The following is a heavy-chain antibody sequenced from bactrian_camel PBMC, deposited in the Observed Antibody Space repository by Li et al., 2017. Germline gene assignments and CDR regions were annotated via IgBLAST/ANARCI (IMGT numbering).Heavy chain of an antibody. D-gene: IGHD3*01. CDR3: AADMSPFVGYGLGHAGCYQYTH. CDR1: AYTPANVR. V-gene: IGHV3-3*01. Sequence: HVQLVESGGGSVQAGGSLRLSCAFDAYTPANVRMAWFRQAPGKEREAVAAIYTGLGRAHYAASVLGRFTISRGDADNTVSLQMNSLEPEDTGMYSCAADMSPFVGYGLGHAGCYQYTHWGQGTQVTVS. J-gene: IGHJ4*01. CDR2: IYTGLGRA.